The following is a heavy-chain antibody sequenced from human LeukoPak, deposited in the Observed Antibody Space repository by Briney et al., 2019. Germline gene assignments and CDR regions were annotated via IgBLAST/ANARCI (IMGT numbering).Heavy chain of an antibody. J-gene: IGHJ4*02. Sequence: SGPALVKPTQTLTLTCTFSGFSLSTSGMCVSWIRQPPGKALEWLARIDWDDDKYYSTSLRTRVSISKGTSKEQVVLTMTNMDPGDTATCYCARLIAASSYFDYWGQGMLVTVSS. V-gene: IGHV2-70*11. CDR3: ARLIAASSYFDY. CDR1: GFSLSTSGMC. D-gene: IGHD6-13*01. CDR2: IDWDDDK.